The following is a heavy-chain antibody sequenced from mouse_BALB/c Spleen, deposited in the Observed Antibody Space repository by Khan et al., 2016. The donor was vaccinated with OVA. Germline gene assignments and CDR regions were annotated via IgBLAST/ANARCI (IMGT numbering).Heavy chain of an antibody. CDR2: IYPGSGST. Sequence: QVQLKQSGPVLVKPGASVKMSCKASGYTFTDYIINWVRQRTGQGLKWIGQIYPGSGSTYYNEKFKGKATLTADKSSNTAYMQLRSLTSEDSAVYFCARSGYGSLGYWGQGTTLTVSS. CDR1: GYTFTDYI. D-gene: IGHD1-1*01. J-gene: IGHJ2*01. V-gene: IGHV1-77*01. CDR3: ARSGYGSLGY.